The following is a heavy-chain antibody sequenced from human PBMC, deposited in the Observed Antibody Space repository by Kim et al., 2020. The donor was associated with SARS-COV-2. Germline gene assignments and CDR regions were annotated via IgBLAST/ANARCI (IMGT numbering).Heavy chain of an antibody. D-gene: IGHD3-10*01. V-gene: IGHV3-66*01. J-gene: IGHJ3*02. Sequence: GGSLRLSCAASGFTVSSNYMSWVRQAPGKGLEWVSVIYSGGSTYYADSMKGRFTISRDNSKNTLYLQMNSLRAEDTAVYYCARDRRYYGSGSLFDAFDIWGQGTMVTVSS. CDR1: GFTVSSNY. CDR2: IYSGGST. CDR3: ARDRRYYGSGSLFDAFDI.